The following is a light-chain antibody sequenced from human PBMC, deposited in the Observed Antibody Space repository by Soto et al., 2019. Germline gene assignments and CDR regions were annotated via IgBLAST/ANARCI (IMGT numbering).Light chain of an antibody. CDR2: DAS. CDR3: QQRGDWPIT. CDR1: QSVGSY. Sequence: EIVLTQSPATLSLSPGERATLSCRASQSVGSYLAWFLQKPGQAPRLLIYDASNRATGISARFSGSGSGTDFILTISSLEPEDFAVYYCQQRGDWPITFGQGTRLEIK. J-gene: IGKJ5*01. V-gene: IGKV3-11*01.